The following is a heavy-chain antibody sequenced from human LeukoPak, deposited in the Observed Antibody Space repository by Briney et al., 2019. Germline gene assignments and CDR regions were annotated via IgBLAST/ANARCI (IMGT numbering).Heavy chain of an antibody. CDR2: VDPEDGEA. CDR1: GYTFTDFY. J-gene: IGHJ4*02. Sequence: ASVKISCKASGYTFTDFYIHWVHQAPGKGLEWMGRVDPEDGEAIYAEKFRGRVTMTADTSTDTAYLELRSLKSDDTALYYCATYPEISMVLQYWGQGSLVTVS. CDR3: ATYPEISMVLQY. D-gene: IGHD3-10*01. V-gene: IGHV1-69-2*01.